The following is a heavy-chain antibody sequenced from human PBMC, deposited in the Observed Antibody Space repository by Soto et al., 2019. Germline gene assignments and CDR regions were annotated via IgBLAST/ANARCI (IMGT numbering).Heavy chain of an antibody. CDR3: ARDRAGGFYYFDS. CDR1: GFIFSNYA. J-gene: IGHJ4*02. Sequence: PGGSLRLSCVASGFIFSNYAISWLRQGPGKGLEWVSAISGSGGSTYYADSVKGRFTISRDNSKNTVYLQMNSLRADDTAVYYCARDRAGGFYYFDSWGQGTLVTVSS. CDR2: ISGSGGST. D-gene: IGHD5-12*01. V-gene: IGHV3-23*01.